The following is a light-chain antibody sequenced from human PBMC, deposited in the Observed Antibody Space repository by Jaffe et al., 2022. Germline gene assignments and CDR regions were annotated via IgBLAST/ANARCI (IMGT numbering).Light chain of an antibody. J-gene: IGKJ3*01. CDR2: GAS. CDR3: QLYGTSPRIT. CDR1: QSVSSSY. Sequence: EIVLTQSPGTLSLSPGERATLSCRASQSVSSSYLAWYQQRPGQAPRLLIFGASSRATGIPDRFNGSGSGTDFTLTISRLEPEDFAVYYCQLYGTSPRITFGPGAKVDVK. V-gene: IGKV3-20*01.